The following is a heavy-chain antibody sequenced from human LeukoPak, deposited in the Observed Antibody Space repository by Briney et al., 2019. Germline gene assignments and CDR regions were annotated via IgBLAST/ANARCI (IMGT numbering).Heavy chain of an antibody. CDR1: GFTFGDYA. CDR3: TGGYSYGTFGY. J-gene: IGHJ4*02. Sequence: GGSLRLSCTASGFTFGDYAMSWFRQAPGKRLEWVGFIRSKAYGGTTEYAASVKGRFTISRDDSKSIAYLQMNSLKTEDTAVYYCTGGYSYGTFGYWGQGTLVTVSS. CDR2: IRSKAYGGTT. V-gene: IGHV3-49*03. D-gene: IGHD5-18*01.